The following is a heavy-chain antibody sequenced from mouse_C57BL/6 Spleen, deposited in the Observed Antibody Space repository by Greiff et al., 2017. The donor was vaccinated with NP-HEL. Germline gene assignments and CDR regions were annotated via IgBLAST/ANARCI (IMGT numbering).Heavy chain of an antibody. V-gene: IGHV1-26*01. CDR2: INPNNGGT. D-gene: IGHD2-5*01. CDR1: GYTFTDYY. Sequence: EVQLQQSGPELVKPGASVKISCKASGYTFTDYYMNWVKQSHGKSLEWIGDINPNNGGTSYNQKFKGKATLTVDKSSSTAYMELRSLTSEDSAVYYCARSGVFDTPYSNFDYWGQGTTLTVSS. CDR3: ARSGVFDTPYSNFDY. J-gene: IGHJ2*01.